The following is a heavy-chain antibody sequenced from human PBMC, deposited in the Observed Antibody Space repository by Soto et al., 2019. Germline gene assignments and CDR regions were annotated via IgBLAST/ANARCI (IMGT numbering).Heavy chain of an antibody. CDR3: VSLQTSGWPGVH. CDR2: IYPNTETT. D-gene: IGHD6-25*01. CDR1: GYSFSGYY. V-gene: IGHV1-2*02. Sequence: GASGKVSCKASGYSFSGYYIQWARQAPGQGPEWLGWIYPNTETTDSSKKFQGRVTMTSDMSTRTVYMELRDLRSDDTAVYYCVSLQTSGWPGVHWGQGTLVTVSS. J-gene: IGHJ4*02.